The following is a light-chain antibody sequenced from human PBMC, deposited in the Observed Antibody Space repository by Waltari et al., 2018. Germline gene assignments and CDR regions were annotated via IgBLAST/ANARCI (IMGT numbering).Light chain of an antibody. CDR2: DVN. J-gene: IGLJ3*02. CDR1: TSDVVGYNP. CDR3: CSYAGVHTFWL. V-gene: IGLV2-11*01. Sequence: QSALTQPPSVSGSPEPPVTIPCTGSTSDVVGYNPVSWYQQHPGKAPTLIIFDVNQRPSGVPDRFSGSKSGNTASLTISGLRPEDEADYHCCSYAGVHTFWLFGGGTKLTVL.